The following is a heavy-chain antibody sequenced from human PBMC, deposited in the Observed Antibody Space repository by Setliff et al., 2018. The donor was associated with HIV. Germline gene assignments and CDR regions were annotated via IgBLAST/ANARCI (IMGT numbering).Heavy chain of an antibody. CDR3: ARGAIAAAGTDY. CDR1: GGSFSGPY. CDR2: INHSGST. J-gene: IGHJ4*02. D-gene: IGHD6-13*01. V-gene: IGHV4-34*01. Sequence: SETLSLTCAVYGGSFSGPYWSWIRQPPGKGLEWIGEINHSGSTNYSPSLKSRVTISVDTSKNQFSLKLSSVTAADTAVYYCARGAIAAAGTDYWGQGTLVTVSS.